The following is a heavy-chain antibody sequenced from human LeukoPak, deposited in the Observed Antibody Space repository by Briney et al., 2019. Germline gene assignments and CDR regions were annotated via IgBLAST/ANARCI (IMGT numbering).Heavy chain of an antibody. D-gene: IGHD2-21*02. CDR3: AETVGCGGDCYSGYFQH. V-gene: IGHV1-18*01. CDR1: GYTFTSYG. J-gene: IGHJ1*01. CDR2: ISAYNGNT. Sequence: GASVKVSCKASGYTFTSYGISWVRQAPGQGLEWMGWISAYNGNTNYAQKLQGRVTMTADTSTSTAYMELRSLRSDDTAVYYCAETVGCGGDCYSGYFQHWGQGTLVTVSS.